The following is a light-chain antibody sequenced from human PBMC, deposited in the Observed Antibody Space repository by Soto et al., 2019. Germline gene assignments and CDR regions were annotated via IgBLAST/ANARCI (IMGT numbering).Light chain of an antibody. J-gene: IGKJ1*01. CDR1: QSLLHSNGYNY. V-gene: IGKV2-28*01. CDR2: LGS. Sequence: DIVMTQSPLSLPVTPGEPASISCRSSQSLLHSNGYNYLDWYLQKPGQSPQLLIYLGSNRASGVXDXSHGSGSGTDFTLKISRVEAEDVGVYYCMQALQTRWTFGQGTKVEIK. CDR3: MQALQTRWT.